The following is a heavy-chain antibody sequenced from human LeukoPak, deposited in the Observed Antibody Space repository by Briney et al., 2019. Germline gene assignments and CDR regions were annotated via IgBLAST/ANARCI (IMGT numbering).Heavy chain of an antibody. V-gene: IGHV3-23*01. CDR2: ISGSGGST. CDR3: AKDQRRYCSSTSCPVFDY. J-gene: IGHJ4*02. D-gene: IGHD2-2*01. CDR1: GFTFSSTW. Sequence: HSGGSLRLSCAASGFTFSSTWMSWVRQAPGKGLEWVSAISGSGGSTYYADSVKGRFTISRDNSKNTLYLQMNSLRAEDTAVYYCAKDQRRYCSSTSCPVFDYWGQGTLVTVSS.